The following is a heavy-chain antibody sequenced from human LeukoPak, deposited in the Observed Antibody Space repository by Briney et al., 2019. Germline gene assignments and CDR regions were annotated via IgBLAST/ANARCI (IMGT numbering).Heavy chain of an antibody. Sequence: PGGPLRLSCAASGVTVSNAWMSWVRQAPGKGLEWVGRISAGGTTDYAAPVKGRFSISRDESENTLYLQMSSLKTEDTAVYYCTTAPTRNWLPYFEYWGLGTLVTVSS. V-gene: IGHV3-15*01. J-gene: IGHJ4*02. CDR2: ISAGGTT. CDR3: TTAPTRNWLPYFEY. CDR1: GVTVSNAW. D-gene: IGHD5-12*01.